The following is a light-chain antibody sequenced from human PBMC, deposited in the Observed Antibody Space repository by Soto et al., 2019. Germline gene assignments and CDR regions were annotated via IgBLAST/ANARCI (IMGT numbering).Light chain of an antibody. CDR2: DAS. J-gene: IGKJ3*01. V-gene: IGKV1D-13*01. CDR3: RQFNNYQVT. CDR1: QGISSA. Sequence: AIQLTQYPSSLSASVGDRVTITCRASQGISSALAWYQQKPGKAPKLLINDASSLEDGVPSRLSDSGSGTDFILTISSLQPEDFETYYCRQFNNYQVTFGLGTKVDIK.